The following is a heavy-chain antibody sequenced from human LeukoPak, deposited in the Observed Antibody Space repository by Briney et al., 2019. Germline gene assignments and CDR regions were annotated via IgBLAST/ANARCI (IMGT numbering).Heavy chain of an antibody. CDR2: IYTSGST. CDR1: GGSISSYY. J-gene: IGHJ3*02. V-gene: IGHV4-4*07. D-gene: IGHD3-9*01. CDR3: ARAEPYYDILTGSRKSDAFDI. Sequence: SETLSLTCTVSGGSISSYYWSWIRQPAGKGLEWIGRIYTSGSTNYNPSLKSRVTMSVDTSKNQFSLKLSPVTAADTAVYYCARAEPYYDILTGSRKSDAFDIWGQGTMVTVSS.